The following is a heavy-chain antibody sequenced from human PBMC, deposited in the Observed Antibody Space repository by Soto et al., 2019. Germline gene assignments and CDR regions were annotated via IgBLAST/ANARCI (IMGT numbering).Heavy chain of an antibody. Sequence: PGGSLRLSCAASGFTFTSRWMNWVRQAPGKGLEWVSDIRGDGSEKSYGDSVKGRFTISRDNAKNTLYLQMNNLRAEDTAVYYCAKEKISTSCCNWFDPWGQGTLVTVSS. V-gene: IGHV3-7*03. D-gene: IGHD2-2*01. CDR2: IRGDGSEK. J-gene: IGHJ5*02. CDR1: GFTFTSRW. CDR3: AKEKISTSCCNWFDP.